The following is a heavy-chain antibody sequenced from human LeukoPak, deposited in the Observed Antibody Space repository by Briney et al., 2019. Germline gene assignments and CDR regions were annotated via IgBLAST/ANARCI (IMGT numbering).Heavy chain of an antibody. CDR1: GFTFSSYA. CDR2: ISGSGGST. J-gene: IGHJ4*02. V-gene: IGHV3-23*01. CDR3: AKRADILTGYLDY. D-gene: IGHD3-9*01. Sequence: HPGGSLRLSCAASGFTFSSYAMSWVGQAPGKGLEWVSVISGSGGSTYYADSVKGRFTISRDNSKHTLYLQMNSLRADDTAVYYCAKRADILTGYLDYWGQGTLVTVSS.